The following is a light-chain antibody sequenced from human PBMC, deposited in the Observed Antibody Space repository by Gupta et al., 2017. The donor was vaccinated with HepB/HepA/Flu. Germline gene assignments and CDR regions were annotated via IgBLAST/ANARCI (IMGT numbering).Light chain of an antibody. Sequence: DIVMTQSPDSLAVSLGERATINCKSSQSVLHNSNNKNYLAWYQQKPGQPPKLLIYWASTRESGVPDRFSGSGSGTDFTLTISSLQAEDVAVYYCQQYYSTPRSFGQGTKLEIK. V-gene: IGKV4-1*01. CDR3: QQYYSTPRS. CDR1: QSVLHNSNNKNY. J-gene: IGKJ2*03. CDR2: WAS.